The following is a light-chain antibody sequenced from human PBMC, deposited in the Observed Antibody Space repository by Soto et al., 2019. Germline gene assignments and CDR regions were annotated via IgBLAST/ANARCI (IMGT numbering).Light chain of an antibody. V-gene: IGLV1-51*01. Sequence: QSVLTQPPSVSAAPGQKVTISCPGSGSNIGSNYVSWYQQVPGTAPKLLIYDNNKRPSGIPDRFSGSKSGTSATLGITGLQTGDEAGYFCGTWDSSLSAWVFGGGTKLTVL. J-gene: IGLJ3*02. CDR1: GSNIGSNY. CDR2: DNN. CDR3: GTWDSSLSAWV.